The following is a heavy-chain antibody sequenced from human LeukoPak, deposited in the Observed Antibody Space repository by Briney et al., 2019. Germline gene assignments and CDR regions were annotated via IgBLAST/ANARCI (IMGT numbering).Heavy chain of an antibody. D-gene: IGHD5-12*01. V-gene: IGHV3-74*01. CDR2: INPDGSST. Sequence: GGSLRLSCAASRFTFSNYWMHWVRQAPGKGLVWVSRINPDGSSTTYADSVKGRFTISRDNSKNTLYLQMNSLRAEDTAVYYCARDFEYSSSTGVYWGQGTLVTVSS. CDR1: RFTFSNYW. J-gene: IGHJ4*02. CDR3: ARDFEYSSSTGVY.